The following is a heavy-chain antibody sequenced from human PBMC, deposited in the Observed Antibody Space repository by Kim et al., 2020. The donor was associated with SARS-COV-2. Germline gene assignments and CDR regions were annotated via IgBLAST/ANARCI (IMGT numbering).Heavy chain of an antibody. CDR3: TTERVWDYVWGSYRPPFDY. Sequence: GGSLRLSCAASGFTFSNAWMSWVRQAPGKGLEWVGRIKSKTDGGTTDYAAPVKGRFTISRDDSKNTLYLQMNSLKTEDTAVYYCTTERVWDYVWGSYRPPFDYWGQGTLVTVSS. V-gene: IGHV3-15*01. D-gene: IGHD3-16*02. CDR2: IKSKTDGGTT. CDR1: GFTFSNAW. J-gene: IGHJ4*02.